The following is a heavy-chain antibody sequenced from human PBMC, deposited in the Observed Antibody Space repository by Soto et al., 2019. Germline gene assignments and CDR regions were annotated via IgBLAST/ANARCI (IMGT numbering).Heavy chain of an antibody. Sequence: GGSLRLSCAASGFTFSSYSMNWVRQAPGKGLEWVSSISSSSSYIYYADSVKGRFTISRDNAKNSLYLQMNSLRAENTAVYYCARDKLGYCSGGSCYAFDYWGQGTLVTVSS. CDR1: GFTFSSYS. D-gene: IGHD2-15*01. V-gene: IGHV3-21*01. J-gene: IGHJ4*02. CDR2: ISSSSSYI. CDR3: ARDKLGYCSGGSCYAFDY.